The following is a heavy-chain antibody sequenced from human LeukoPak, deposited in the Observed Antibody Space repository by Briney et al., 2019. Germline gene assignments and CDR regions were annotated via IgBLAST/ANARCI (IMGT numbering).Heavy chain of an antibody. CDR2: ISSSSSTI. D-gene: IGHD3-22*01. CDR3: ARGSTYYDSSGQVPFDY. J-gene: IGHJ4*02. CDR1: GFTFSTYS. Sequence: GGSLRLSCAASGFTFSTYSMNWVRQAPGKGLEWVSYISSSSSTIYYADSVKGRLTISRDNAKNSLYLQVNSLRAEDTAVYYCARGSTYYDSSGQVPFDYWGQGTLVTVSS. V-gene: IGHV3-48*01.